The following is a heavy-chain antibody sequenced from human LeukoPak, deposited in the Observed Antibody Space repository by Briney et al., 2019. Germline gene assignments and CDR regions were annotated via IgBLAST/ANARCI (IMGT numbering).Heavy chain of an antibody. CDR3: AKDLPNPGTSRHFQY. J-gene: IGHJ1*01. D-gene: IGHD2-8*01. Sequence: PGGSLRLSCAASGFTFTSYALSWVRQAPGKGLEWVSSISGSGGSTYYADSVKGRFTISSDNSKNTLYLQMNSLGAEDTAVYYCAKDLPNPGTSRHFQYWGQGTLVTVSS. CDR1: GFTFTSYA. CDR2: ISGSGGST. V-gene: IGHV3-23*01.